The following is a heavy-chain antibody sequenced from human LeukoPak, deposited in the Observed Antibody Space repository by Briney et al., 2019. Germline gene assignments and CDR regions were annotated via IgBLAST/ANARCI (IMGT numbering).Heavy chain of an antibody. CDR3: ANRPGDPYYFDY. CDR2: ISYDGSNK. CDR1: GFTFSNYG. Sequence: GGSLRLSCATSGFTFSNYGMHWVRQAPGKGLEWVAVISYDGSNKYYADSVKGRFTISRDNSKNTLYLQMNSLRAEDTAVYYCANRPGDPYYFDYWGQGTLVTVSS. D-gene: IGHD7-27*01. V-gene: IGHV3-30*18. J-gene: IGHJ4*02.